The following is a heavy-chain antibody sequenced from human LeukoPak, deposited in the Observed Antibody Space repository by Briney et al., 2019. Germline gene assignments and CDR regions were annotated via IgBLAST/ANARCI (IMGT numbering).Heavy chain of an antibody. J-gene: IGHJ5*02. CDR2: IIPIFGTA. V-gene: IGHV1-69*13. CDR1: GGTFSSYA. Sequence: ASVKVSCKASGGTFSSYAISWVRQAPGQGLEWMGGIIPIFGTANYAQKFQGRVTITADESTSTAYMELSSLRSEDTAVYYCARVFGLRGWLQFGIGWNWFDPWGQGTLVTVPS. D-gene: IGHD5-24*01. CDR3: ARVFGLRGWLQFGIGWNWFDP.